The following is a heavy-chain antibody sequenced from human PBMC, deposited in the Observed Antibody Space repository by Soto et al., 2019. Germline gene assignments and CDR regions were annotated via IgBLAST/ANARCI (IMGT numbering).Heavy chain of an antibody. J-gene: IGHJ6*02. CDR2: ISGYNGNT. CDR1: GYTFSSYG. Sequence: ASVKVSCKASGYTFSSYGISWVRQAPGQGLEWMGWISGYNGNTNYAQNLQGRVTMTTDTSTSTAYMELSSLRSEDTAVYYCARGPLPPSYYYDSSGPPPYYGMDVWGQGTTVTVSS. CDR3: ARGPLPPSYYYDSSGPPPYYGMDV. V-gene: IGHV1-18*01. D-gene: IGHD3-22*01.